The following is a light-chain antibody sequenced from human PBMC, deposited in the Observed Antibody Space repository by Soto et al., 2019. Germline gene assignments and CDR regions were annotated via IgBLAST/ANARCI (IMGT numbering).Light chain of an antibody. Sequence: QSALTQPASVSGSPGQSITISCTGTSSDVGGYTYVSWYQQHPGKAPKLMIYEVSNRPSGVSNRFSGSKSGNTASLTISGLKAKAEADSYCSSYASSSALILGLGTRSPS. V-gene: IGLV2-14*01. CDR3: SSYASSSALI. J-gene: IGLJ1*01. CDR1: SSDVGGYTY. CDR2: EVS.